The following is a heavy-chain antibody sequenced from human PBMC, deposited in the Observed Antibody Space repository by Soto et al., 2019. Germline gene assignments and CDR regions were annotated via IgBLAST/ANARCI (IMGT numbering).Heavy chain of an antibody. D-gene: IGHD3-10*01. CDR2: IYYSGRT. Sequence: SETLSLTCTVSGGSISGSPYYWGWIRQPPGKGLEYIGSIYYSGRTYYNPSLKSRVTVSVDTSKNQFSLKLSSVSAADTAVFYCVRHGSGSYLPIDYWGQGTLVT. V-gene: IGHV4-39*01. CDR1: GGSISGSPYY. CDR3: VRHGSGSYLPIDY. J-gene: IGHJ4*02.